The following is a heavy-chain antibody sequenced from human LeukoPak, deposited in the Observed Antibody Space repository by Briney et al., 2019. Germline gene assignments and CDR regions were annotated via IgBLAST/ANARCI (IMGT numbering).Heavy chain of an antibody. J-gene: IGHJ4*02. CDR1: GFTFSDYY. Sequence: GGSLRLSXAASGFTFSDYYMSWIRQAPGKGLEWVSYISSSGSTVYYADPVKGRFTISRDNAKNSLYLQMNSLRAEDTAVHYCARARGYTSVGNYWGQGTLVTVSS. CDR3: ARARGYTSVGNY. V-gene: IGHV3-11*04. CDR2: ISSSGSTV. D-gene: IGHD5-18*01.